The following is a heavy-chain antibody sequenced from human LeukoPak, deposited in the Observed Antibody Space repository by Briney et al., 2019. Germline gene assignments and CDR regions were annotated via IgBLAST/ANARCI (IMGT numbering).Heavy chain of an antibody. J-gene: IGHJ5*02. Sequence: GASVKVSCKASGGTFSSYAISWVRQAPGQGLEWMGRIIPILGIANYAQKFQGRVTITADKSTSTAYMELSSLRSEDTAVYYCARGIVVVPAAISNWFDPWGQGTLVTVSS. D-gene: IGHD2-2*01. V-gene: IGHV1-69*04. CDR2: IIPILGIA. CDR1: GGTFSSYA. CDR3: ARGIVVVPAAISNWFDP.